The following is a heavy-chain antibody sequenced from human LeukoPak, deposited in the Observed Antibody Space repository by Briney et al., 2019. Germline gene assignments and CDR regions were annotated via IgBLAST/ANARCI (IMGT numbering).Heavy chain of an antibody. CDR3: AKDSGPYTSGYYGH. J-gene: IGHJ4*02. D-gene: IGHD3-22*01. V-gene: IGHV3-74*01. CDR2: ISSDGSST. Sequence: GGSLRLPCAASGFTFSTYWMHWVRQAPGKGLVWLSRISSDGSSTNYADSVKGRFTISRDNSKNTLFLQMNSLRAEDTAVYYCAKDSGPYTSGYYGHWGQGTLVTVSS. CDR1: GFTFSTYW.